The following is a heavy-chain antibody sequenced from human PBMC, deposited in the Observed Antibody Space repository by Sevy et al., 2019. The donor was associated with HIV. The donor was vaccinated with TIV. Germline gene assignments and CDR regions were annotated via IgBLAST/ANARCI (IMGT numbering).Heavy chain of an antibody. J-gene: IGHJ4*02. V-gene: IGHV3-7*04. CDR1: GFNIESYW. Sequence: GWSLRLSCAASGFNIESYWMNWVRQAPGKPLEWVANIKEDGTVKYYVDSVQGRFTIFRDNGRNLVYLVMNNLRVEDTALYYCVRAIQSEGSFWGQGTLVTVSS. D-gene: IGHD2-2*02. CDR2: IKEDGTVK. CDR3: VRAIQSEGSF.